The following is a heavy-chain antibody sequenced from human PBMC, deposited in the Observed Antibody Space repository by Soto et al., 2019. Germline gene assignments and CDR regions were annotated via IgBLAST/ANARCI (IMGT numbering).Heavy chain of an antibody. J-gene: IGHJ4*02. Sequence: PGGSLRLSCAASGFTFSSYAMIWVRQAPGKGLEWVSAIGESGGTTYYADSVKGRFTISRDNSQNTLFLQMNSLRAEDTAVYYCAKLSGTYYSDYWGQGILVTVSS. CDR2: IGESGGTT. V-gene: IGHV3-23*01. D-gene: IGHD1-26*01. CDR1: GFTFSSYA. CDR3: AKLSGTYYSDY.